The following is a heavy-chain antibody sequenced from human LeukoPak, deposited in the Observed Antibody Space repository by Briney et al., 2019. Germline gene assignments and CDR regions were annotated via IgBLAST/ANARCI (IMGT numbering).Heavy chain of an antibody. J-gene: IGHJ4*02. CDR1: GFTFSSYA. Sequence: GGSLRLSCAASGFTFSSYAMHWVRQAPGKGLEWVAVISYDGSNKYYADSVKGRFTISRDNSKNTLYLQMNSLRAEDTAVYYCARDRKDIVLMVYALYSYYFDYWGQGTLVTVSS. CDR2: ISYDGSNK. V-gene: IGHV3-30-3*01. CDR3: ARDRKDIVLMVYALYSYYFDY. D-gene: IGHD2-8*01.